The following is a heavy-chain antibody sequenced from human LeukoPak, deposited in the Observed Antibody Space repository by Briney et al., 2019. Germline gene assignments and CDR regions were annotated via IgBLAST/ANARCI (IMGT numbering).Heavy chain of an antibody. Sequence: PGGSLRLSCEASGVTFSSYWMNWARQAPGQGLEWVGSINHNVDVNNYAHYVKGRFTISRDKATNSLYLQMGNLRAEDTAVYFCAGGGGLDVWGQGATVTVSS. CDR1: GVTFSSYW. CDR3: AGGGGLDV. J-gene: IGHJ6*02. CDR2: INHNVDVN. V-gene: IGHV3-7*04.